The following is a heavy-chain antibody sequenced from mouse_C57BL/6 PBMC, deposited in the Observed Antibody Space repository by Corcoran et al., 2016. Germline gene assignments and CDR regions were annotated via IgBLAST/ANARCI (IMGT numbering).Heavy chain of an antibody. V-gene: IGHV1-19*01. Sequence: EVQLQQSGPVLVKPGASVKMSCKASGYTFTDYYMNWVKQSHGKSLEWIGVINPYNGGTSYNQKFKGKATLTVDKSSSTAYMELNSLTSEDSAVYYCARRRYLYGSSVDYWGQGTSVTVSS. D-gene: IGHD1-1*01. CDR1: GYTFTDYY. CDR3: ARRRYLYGSSVDY. CDR2: INPYNGGT. J-gene: IGHJ4*01.